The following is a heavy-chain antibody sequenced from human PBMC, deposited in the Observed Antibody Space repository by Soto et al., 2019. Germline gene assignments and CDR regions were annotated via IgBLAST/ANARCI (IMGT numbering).Heavy chain of an antibody. CDR3: AGHYGDADY. CDR1: GFTFSSYG. D-gene: IGHD4-17*01. J-gene: IGHJ4*02. V-gene: IGHV3-30*03. Sequence: QVQLVESGGGVVQPGRSLRLSCAASGFTFSSYGMHWVRQAPGKGLEWVAVISYDGSNKYYADSVKGRFTISRDNSKNTLYLQMNSLRAGDTAVYYCAGHYGDADYWGQGTLVTVSS. CDR2: ISYDGSNK.